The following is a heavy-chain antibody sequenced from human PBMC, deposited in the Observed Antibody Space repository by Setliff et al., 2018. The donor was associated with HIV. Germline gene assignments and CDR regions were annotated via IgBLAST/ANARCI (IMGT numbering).Heavy chain of an antibody. D-gene: IGHD2-21*02. V-gene: IGHV4-4*08. CDR3: ARGEFYCGTDCYWSSFDY. CDR2: IYTSGST. Sequence: SETLSLTCTVSGGSMSTYYWSWIRQPPGKGLEWIGYIYTSGSTNYNPFLRSRVTISVDTSKNHFSLRLSSVTAAATAVYYCARGEFYCGTDCYWSSFDYWGQGILVTVSS. J-gene: IGHJ4*02. CDR1: GGSMSTYY.